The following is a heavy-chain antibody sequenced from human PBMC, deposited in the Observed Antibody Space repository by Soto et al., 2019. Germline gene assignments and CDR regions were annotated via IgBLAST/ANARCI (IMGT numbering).Heavy chain of an antibody. CDR2: INAGTGNT. D-gene: IGHD2-8*02. Sequence: ASVKVSCKTFGYAFTNYVIHWVRQAPGQGLEWMGWINAGTGNTKYSQKLQDRLTISRDTSAATAYLDLSRLASEDTAVYYCARGRASWYWDFWGHGTLVTVSS. CDR3: ARGRASWYWDF. V-gene: IGHV1-3*01. J-gene: IGHJ4*01. CDR1: GYAFTNYV.